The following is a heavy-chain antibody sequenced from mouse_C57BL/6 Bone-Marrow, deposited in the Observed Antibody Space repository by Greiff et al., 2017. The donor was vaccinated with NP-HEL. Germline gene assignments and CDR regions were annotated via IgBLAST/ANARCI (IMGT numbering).Heavy chain of an antibody. CDR2: IHPNSGST. V-gene: IGHV1-64*01. Sequence: QVQLQQPGAELVKPGASVKLSCKASGYTFTSYWMHWVKQRPGQGLEWIGMIHPNSGSTNYNEKFKSKATLTVDKSSSTAYMQLSSLTSEDSAVYYCASNYGSSHFDYWGQGTTLTVSS. CDR1: GYTFTSYW. CDR3: ASNYGSSHFDY. J-gene: IGHJ2*01. D-gene: IGHD1-1*01.